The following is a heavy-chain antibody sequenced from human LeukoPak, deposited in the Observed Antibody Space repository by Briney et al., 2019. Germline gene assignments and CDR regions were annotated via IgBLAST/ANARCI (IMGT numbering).Heavy chain of an antibody. CDR2: ISFDGAII. Sequence: GGSLRLSCAASRLTFINYAMPWLHQAPRKGLHGVAWISFDGAIIYYASSLKGRFTISRDNSENTMYLQINSLRLDDTATYYCARDIDGDGY. J-gene: IGHJ2*01. V-gene: IGHV3-30-3*01. CDR1: RLTFINYA. CDR3: ARDIDGDGY. D-gene: IGHD4-17*01.